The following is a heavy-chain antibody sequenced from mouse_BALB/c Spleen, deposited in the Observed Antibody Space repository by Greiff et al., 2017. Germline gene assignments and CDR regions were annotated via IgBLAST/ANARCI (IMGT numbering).Heavy chain of an antibody. J-gene: IGHJ4*01. V-gene: IGHV1-55*01. CDR3: ARRYYDYDDAMDY. CDR1: GYNFTSYW. CDR2: IYPGSGST. D-gene: IGHD2-4*01. Sequence: VQLQESGAELVKPGTSVKLSCKASGYNFTSYWINWVKLRPGQGLEWIGDIYPGSGSTNYNEKFKSKATLTVDTSSSTAYMQLSSLASEDSALYYCARRYYDYDDAMDYWGQGTSVTVSS.